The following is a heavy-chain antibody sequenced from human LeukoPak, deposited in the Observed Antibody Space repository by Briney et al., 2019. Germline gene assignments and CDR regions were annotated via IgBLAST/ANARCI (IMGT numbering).Heavy chain of an antibody. CDR2: IYISENN. D-gene: IGHD6-13*01. CDR1: GDSITSYY. CDR3: ARESVAIGTRWFDP. Sequence: PSETLSLTCTVSGDSITSYYWSWIRQPAGKGLEWIGRIYISENNNYNPSLKSRVTMSLDTSKNQFSLKLSSVTAADTAIYYCARESVAIGTRWFDPWGQGPLVTVSS. V-gene: IGHV4-4*07. J-gene: IGHJ5*02.